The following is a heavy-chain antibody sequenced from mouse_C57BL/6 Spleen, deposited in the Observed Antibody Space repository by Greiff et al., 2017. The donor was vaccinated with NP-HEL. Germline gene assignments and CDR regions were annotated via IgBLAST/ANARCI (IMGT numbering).Heavy chain of an antibody. CDR1: GYSFTGYF. CDR3: SRGAMDD. CDR2: INPYNGDT. J-gene: IGHJ4*01. V-gene: IGHV1-20*01. Sequence: VQLQQSGPELVKPGDSVKISCKASGYSFTGYFMNWVMQSNGKSLEWIGRINPYNGDTFYNQKFKGKATLTVDKSSSTAHMELRSLTSEDSSVYYCSRGAMDDWGQGTSVTVSS.